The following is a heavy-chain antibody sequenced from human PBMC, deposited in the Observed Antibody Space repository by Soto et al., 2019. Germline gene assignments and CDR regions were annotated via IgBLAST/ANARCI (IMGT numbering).Heavy chain of an antibody. CDR2: ISGSGSNT. J-gene: IGHJ4*02. V-gene: IGHV3-23*01. CDR1: GFTFSTYA. D-gene: IGHD1-26*01. CDR3: ARDPSHSYYTLFYYFDY. Sequence: EVQLLESGGGLVQPGGSLRLSCAASGFTFSTYAMSWVRQAPGKGLEWVSAISGSGSNTYYADSVKGRFTISRDDSKSTLYLHMNSLRAEDTAVYYCARDPSHSYYTLFYYFDYWGQGTLVTVSS.